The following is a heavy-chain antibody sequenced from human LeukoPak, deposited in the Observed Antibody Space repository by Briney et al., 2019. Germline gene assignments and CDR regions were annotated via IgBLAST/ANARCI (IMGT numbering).Heavy chain of an antibody. Sequence: PGGSLRLSCAASGFTFSSYGMHWVRQAPGKGLEWVAFIRYDGSNKYYADSVKGRFTISRDNSKNTLYLQMNSLRAEDTAVYYCSRVAGSGRYPYDYWGQGTLVTVSS. CDR2: IRYDGSNK. CDR3: SRVAGSGRYPYDY. D-gene: IGHD3-10*01. J-gene: IGHJ4*02. V-gene: IGHV3-30*02. CDR1: GFTFSSYG.